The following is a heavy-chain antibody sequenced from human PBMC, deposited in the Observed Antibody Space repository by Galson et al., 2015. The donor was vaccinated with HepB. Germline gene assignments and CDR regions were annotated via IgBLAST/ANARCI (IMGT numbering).Heavy chain of an antibody. J-gene: IGHJ4*02. Sequence: SLRLSCAASGFTFSSYSINWVRQAPGKGLEWVSSITGSSSYIYYADSVKGRFTISRDNAKNSLYLQMKNLRAEDTAVYYCAREDSSGLVSLDYWGQGTLVTVSS. V-gene: IGHV3-21*01. CDR1: GFTFSSYS. D-gene: IGHD6-19*01. CDR2: ITGSSSYI. CDR3: AREDSSGLVSLDY.